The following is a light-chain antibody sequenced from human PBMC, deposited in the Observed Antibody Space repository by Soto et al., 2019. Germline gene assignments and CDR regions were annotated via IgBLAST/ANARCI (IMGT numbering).Light chain of an antibody. J-gene: IGKJ1*01. CDR3: QHYNSYSEA. V-gene: IGKV1-5*03. CDR1: QTISNW. Sequence: DIQMTQSPSTLSGAVGNRVTITCRTSQTISNWLAWYEQKPGKARKLLIVKASTLKGGVPSRFSGSGSGTESTLTISSLQPDYFVTYYCQHYNSYSEAFGQGTKVELK. CDR2: KAS.